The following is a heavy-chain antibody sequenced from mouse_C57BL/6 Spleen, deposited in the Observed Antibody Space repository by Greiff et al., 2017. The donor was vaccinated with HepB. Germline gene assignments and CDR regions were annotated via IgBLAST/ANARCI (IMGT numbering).Heavy chain of an antibody. V-gene: IGHV3-6*01. J-gene: IGHJ2*01. D-gene: IGHD2-1*01. Sequence: VQLQESGPGLVKPSQSLSLTCSVTGYSITSGYYWNWIRQFPGNKLKWMGYISYDGSNNYNPSLKNRISITRDTSKNQFFLKLNSVTTEDTATYYCAREDGNYGYWGQGTTRTVSS. CDR1: GYSITSGYY. CDR3: AREDGNYGY. CDR2: ISYDGSN.